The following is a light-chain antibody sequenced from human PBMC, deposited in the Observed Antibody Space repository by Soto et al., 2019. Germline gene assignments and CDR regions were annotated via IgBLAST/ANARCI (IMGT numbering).Light chain of an antibody. J-gene: IGKJ4*01. CDR1: QSISPW. Sequence: DIQMTQSPSTLSGSVGDRVTITCRASQSISPWLAWYQQKPGKSPKLLIYKVSNLESGVPSRFSGSGSRTEFTLTISSLQPDDFATYYCQHSKVYPVTFGGGTRVEIK. CDR3: QHSKVYPVT. V-gene: IGKV1-5*03. CDR2: KVS.